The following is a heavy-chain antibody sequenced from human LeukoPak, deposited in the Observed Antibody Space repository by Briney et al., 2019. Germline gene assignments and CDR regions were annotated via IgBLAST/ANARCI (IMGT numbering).Heavy chain of an antibody. V-gene: IGHV3-53*01. CDR3: AKSLGVVVPAASRWFDP. D-gene: IGHD2-2*01. CDR2: IYSAGGT. CDR1: GFTVSSNY. Sequence: PGGSLRLSCAASGFTVSSNYMTWVRQAPGKGLEWVSLIYSAGGTYYTDSVKGRFTISRDNSKNTLNLQMNSLRAEDTAVYYCAKSLGVVVPAASRWFDPWGQGTLVTVSS. J-gene: IGHJ5*02.